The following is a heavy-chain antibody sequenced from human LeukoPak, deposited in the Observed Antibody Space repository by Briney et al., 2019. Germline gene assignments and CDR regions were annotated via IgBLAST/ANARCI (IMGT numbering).Heavy chain of an antibody. CDR3: ARSGSSWYRFDY. CDR2: VSGSGSSP. CDR1: GFTFSSYA. Sequence: PGCSLRLSCEASGFTFSSYAMSWVRQAPGKGLEWVSVVSGSGSSPYSADSVKGRFTISRDNSKNTLFLQMNSLRAEDTAVYYCARSGSSWYRFDYWGQGTLVTVSS. D-gene: IGHD6-13*01. J-gene: IGHJ4*02. V-gene: IGHV3-23*01.